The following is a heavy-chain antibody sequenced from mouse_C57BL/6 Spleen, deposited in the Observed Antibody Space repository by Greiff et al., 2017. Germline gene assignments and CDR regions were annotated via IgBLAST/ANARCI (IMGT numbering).Heavy chain of an antibody. J-gene: IGHJ4*01. Sequence: EVKLVESGEGLVKPGGSLKLSCAASGFTFSSYAMSWVRQTPEKRLEWVAYISSGGDYIYYAETVKGRFTISRDNARNTLYLQMSSLKSEDTAMYYCTRDYGSISMDYWGQGTSVTVSS. V-gene: IGHV5-9-1*02. CDR3: TRDYGSISMDY. CDR2: ISSGGDYI. D-gene: IGHD1-1*01. CDR1: GFTFSSYA.